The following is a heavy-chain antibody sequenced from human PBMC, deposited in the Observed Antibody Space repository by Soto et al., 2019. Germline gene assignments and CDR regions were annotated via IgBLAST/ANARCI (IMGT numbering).Heavy chain of an antibody. J-gene: IGHJ4*02. D-gene: IGHD3-16*02. CDR1: GFTFSSYA. V-gene: IGHV3-23*01. Sequence: PGGSLRLSCAAYGFTFSSYAMSWVRQAPGKGLEWVSAISGSGGSTYYADSVKGRFTISRDNSKNTLYLQMNSLRAEDTAVYYCAKVPHDYVWGSYRFDYWGQGTLVTVSS. CDR3: AKVPHDYVWGSYRFDY. CDR2: ISGSGGST.